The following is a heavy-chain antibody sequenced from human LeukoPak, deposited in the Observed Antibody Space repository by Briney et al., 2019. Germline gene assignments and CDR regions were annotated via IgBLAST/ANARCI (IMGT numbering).Heavy chain of an antibody. CDR1: GFTVSSNS. CDR3: ARGGSYGGYHSY. CDR2: IYSGGNT. D-gene: IGHD4-23*01. J-gene: IGHJ4*02. V-gene: IGHV3-53*01. Sequence: GGSLRLSCTVSGFTVSSNSMSWVRQAPGKGLEWVSFIYSGGNTHYSDSVKGRFTISRDNSKSTLYLQMNSLRAEDTALYYCARGGSYGGYHSYWGQGTLVTVSS.